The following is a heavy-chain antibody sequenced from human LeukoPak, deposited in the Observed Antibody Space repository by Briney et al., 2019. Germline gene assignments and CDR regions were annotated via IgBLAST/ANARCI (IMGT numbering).Heavy chain of an antibody. D-gene: IGHD1-26*01. V-gene: IGHV3-74*01. J-gene: IGHJ4*02. CDR1: GFSFSSDW. CDR3: ARRVGATGFDY. Sequence: GGSLRLSCVASGFSFSSDWMHWVRQAPGKGLVWVSRINTDGSSTNYADSVKGRFTISRDNAKNTLYLQMNSLRAEDTAVYYCARRVGATGFDYWGQGTLVTVSS. CDR2: INTDGSST.